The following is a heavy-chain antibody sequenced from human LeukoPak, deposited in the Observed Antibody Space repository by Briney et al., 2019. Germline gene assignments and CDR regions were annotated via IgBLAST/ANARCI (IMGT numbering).Heavy chain of an antibody. Sequence: GGSLRLSCAASGFTFSSYWMSWVRQAPGEGLEWVANIKQDGSEKYYVDSVKGRFTISRDNAKNSLYLQMNSLRAEDTAVYYCVGSGRWLGGDAFDIWGQGTMVTVSS. V-gene: IGHV3-7*01. J-gene: IGHJ3*02. D-gene: IGHD3-10*01. CDR1: GFTFSSYW. CDR3: VGSGRWLGGDAFDI. CDR2: IKQDGSEK.